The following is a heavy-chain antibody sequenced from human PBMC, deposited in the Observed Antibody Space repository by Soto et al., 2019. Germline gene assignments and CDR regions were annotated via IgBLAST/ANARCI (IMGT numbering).Heavy chain of an antibody. D-gene: IGHD3-10*01. CDR3: SKEVRAEIDY. V-gene: IGHV3-21*01. Sequence: PGGSLRLFCAASGFSFSSYSMNWVRQTPGKGLEWVSSISDTSEYIYYADSVKGRFTISRDNDKNSLYLQMNSLRAEDTAVYYCSKEVRAEIDYWGQGTLVTVSS. CDR2: ISDTSEYI. J-gene: IGHJ4*02. CDR1: GFSFSSYS.